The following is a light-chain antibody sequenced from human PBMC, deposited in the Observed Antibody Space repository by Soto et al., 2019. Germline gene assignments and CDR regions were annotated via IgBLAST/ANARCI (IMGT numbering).Light chain of an antibody. Sequence: DIQLTQSASSLSASVGDRVTITCRASQVITNYLNWYQQKPGKAPKLLIYDISTLEIGVPSRFGGSGSGTHFTFTITGLQPEDIATYYCQQYENLPYTFGQGTKVDIK. CDR2: DIS. CDR1: QVITNY. J-gene: IGKJ2*01. V-gene: IGKV1-33*01. CDR3: QQYENLPYT.